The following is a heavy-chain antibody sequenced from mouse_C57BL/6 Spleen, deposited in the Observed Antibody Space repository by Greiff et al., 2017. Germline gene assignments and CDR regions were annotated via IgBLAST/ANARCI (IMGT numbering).Heavy chain of an antibody. CDR2: INPSNGGT. J-gene: IGHJ2*01. CDR3: ARPPYYYGSSYDYFDY. CDR1: GYTFTSYW. D-gene: IGHD1-1*01. V-gene: IGHV1-53*01. Sequence: VQLQQPGTELVKPGASVKLSCKASGYTFTSYWMHWVKQRPGQGLEWIGNINPSNGGTNYNEKFKSQATLTVDKSSSTAYMQLSSLTSEDSAVYYCARPPYYYGSSYDYFDYWGQGTTLTVSS.